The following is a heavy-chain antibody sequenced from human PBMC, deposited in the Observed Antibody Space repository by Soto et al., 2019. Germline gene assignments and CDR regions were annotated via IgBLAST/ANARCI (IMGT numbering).Heavy chain of an antibody. J-gene: IGHJ6*02. V-gene: IGHV1-69*01. CDR1: GGTFSSYA. CDR3: ARPSLQYSVDYSMDV. D-gene: IGHD5-12*01. CDR2: IIPSYGAA. Sequence: QVQLVQSGAEVKKPGSSVKVSCKASGGTFSSYAINWVRQAPGQGLEWVGGIIPSYGAANYAQKFLGRVTITADESTNTASMELSSLRSEDTAVYYCARPSLQYSVDYSMDVWGQGTTVTVSS.